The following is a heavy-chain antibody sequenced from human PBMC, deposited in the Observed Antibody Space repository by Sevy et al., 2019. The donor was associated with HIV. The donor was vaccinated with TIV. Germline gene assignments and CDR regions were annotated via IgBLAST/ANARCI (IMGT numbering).Heavy chain of an antibody. CDR1: GFTFSDYY. D-gene: IGHD6-13*01. CDR2: ISRSGTTI. Sequence: GGSLRLSCSASGFTFSDYYMSWIRQAPGKGLEWVSYISRSGTTINYADSVKGRFTISRDNAKNSLYLQMNSLRAEDTAVYYCAKGSRAAAGTGGDFDWWGQGTLVTVSS. J-gene: IGHJ4*02. CDR3: AKGSRAAAGTGGDFDW. V-gene: IGHV3-11*01.